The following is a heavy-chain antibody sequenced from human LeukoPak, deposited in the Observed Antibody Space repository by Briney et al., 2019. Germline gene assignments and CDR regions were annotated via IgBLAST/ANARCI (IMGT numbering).Heavy chain of an antibody. CDR2: ISYDGSNK. D-gene: IGHD6-19*01. J-gene: IGHJ4*02. Sequence: GGSLRLSCAASGFTFSSYAMHWVRQAPGKGLEWVAVISYDGSNKYYADSVKGRFTISRDNSKNTLYLQMNSLRADDTAVYYCARHSSGDWGQGTLVTVSS. V-gene: IGHV3-30-3*01. CDR3: ARHSSGD. CDR1: GFTFSSYA.